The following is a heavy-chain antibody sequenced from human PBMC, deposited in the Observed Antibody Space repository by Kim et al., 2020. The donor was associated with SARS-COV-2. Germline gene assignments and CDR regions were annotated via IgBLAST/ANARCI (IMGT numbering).Heavy chain of an antibody. J-gene: IGHJ4*02. Sequence: GGSLRLSCAASGFTFTNAWMSWVRQAPGKGLEWVGRIKSKTDGGTTDYAAPVKGRFTISRDDSKNTLYLQMNSLRTEDTAVYYCTTVWFGEFFPPGYWGQGTLVTVSS. CDR1: GFTFTNAW. CDR3: TTVWFGEFFPPGY. D-gene: IGHD3-10*01. CDR2: IKSKTDGGTT. V-gene: IGHV3-15*01.